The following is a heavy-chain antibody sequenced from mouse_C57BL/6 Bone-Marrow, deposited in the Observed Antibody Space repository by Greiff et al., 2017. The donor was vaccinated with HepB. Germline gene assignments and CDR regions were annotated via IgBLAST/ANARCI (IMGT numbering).Heavy chain of an antibody. J-gene: IGHJ3*01. Sequence: VQLQQSGAELVRPGASVTLSCKASGYTFTDYEMHWVKQTPVHGLEWIGAIDPETGGTAYNQKFKGKAILTADKSSSTAYMELRSLTSEDSAVYYCTAGGITTVVAEDWFAYWGQGTLVTVSA. V-gene: IGHV1-15*01. CDR3: TAGGITTVVAEDWFAY. D-gene: IGHD1-1*01. CDR1: GYTFTDYE. CDR2: IDPETGGT.